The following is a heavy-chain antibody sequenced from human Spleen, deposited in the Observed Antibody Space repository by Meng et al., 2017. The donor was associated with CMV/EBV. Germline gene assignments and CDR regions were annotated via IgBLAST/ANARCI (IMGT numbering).Heavy chain of an antibody. Sequence: GESLKISCAASGFTFSNYAMSWVRQAPGKGLEWVSTMSGSGGSTYYADSVKGRFTISRDNSKSTLYLQMNSLRVEDTAIYYCAKGTLFGYCFDYWGQGALVTVSS. D-gene: IGHD2-2*03. J-gene: IGHJ4*02. V-gene: IGHV3-23*01. CDR3: AKGTLFGYCFDY. CDR1: GFTFSNYA. CDR2: MSGSGGST.